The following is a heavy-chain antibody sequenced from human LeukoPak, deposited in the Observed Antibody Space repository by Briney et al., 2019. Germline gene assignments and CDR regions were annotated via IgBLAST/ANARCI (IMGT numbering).Heavy chain of an antibody. D-gene: IGHD6-19*01. CDR1: GGSFSGYY. CDR2: IYYSGST. V-gene: IGHV4-59*01. Sequence: SETLSLTCAVYGGSFSGYYWSWIRQPPGKGLEWIGYIYYSGSTNYNPSLKSRVTISVDTSKNQFSLKLSSVTAADTAVYYCARARIAVAGYYYYGMDVWGQGTTVTVSS. CDR3: ARARIAVAGYYYYGMDV. J-gene: IGHJ6*02.